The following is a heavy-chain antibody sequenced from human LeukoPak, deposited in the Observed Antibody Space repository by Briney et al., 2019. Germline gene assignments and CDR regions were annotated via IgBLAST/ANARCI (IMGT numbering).Heavy chain of an antibody. CDR3: AKVQGVVVTGTFDY. D-gene: IGHD2-21*02. J-gene: IGHJ4*02. V-gene: IGHV3-23*01. CDR2: ISGSGGST. CDR1: RFTFSSYA. Sequence: GGSLRLSCAASRFTFSSYAMTWVRQAPGKGLEWVSTISGSGGSTYYADSVKGRFTISRDNSKNTLYLQMNSLRAEDTAVYYCAKVQGVVVTGTFDYWGQGTLVTVSS.